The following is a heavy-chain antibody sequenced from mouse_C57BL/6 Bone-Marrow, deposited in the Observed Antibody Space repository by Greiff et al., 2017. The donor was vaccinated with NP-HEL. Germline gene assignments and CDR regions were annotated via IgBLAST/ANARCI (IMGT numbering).Heavy chain of an antibody. CDR1: GYTFTDYN. J-gene: IGHJ3*01. CDR3: ARTGFYSNYDFAY. Sequence: VHVKQSGPELVKPGASVKIPCKASGYTFTDYNMDWVKQSHGKSLEWIGDINPNNGGTIYNQKFKGKATLTVDKSSSTAYMELRSLTSEDTAVYYCARTGFYSNYDFAYWGQGTLVTVSA. V-gene: IGHV1-18*01. CDR2: INPNNGGT. D-gene: IGHD2-5*01.